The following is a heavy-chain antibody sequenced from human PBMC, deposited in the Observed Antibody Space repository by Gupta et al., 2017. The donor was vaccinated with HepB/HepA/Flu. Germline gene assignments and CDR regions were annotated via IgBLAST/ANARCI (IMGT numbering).Heavy chain of an antibody. CDR1: GFTFSSYP. Sequence: EVQLLESGGGLVQPGGSLRLSCAASGFTFSSYPMSWVRQAPGKGLEWVSAISGSGGSTYYADSVKGRFTISRDNSKNTLYLQMNSLRAEDTAVYYCAKDAPQYSSSWYAYFQHWGQGTLVTVSS. CDR3: AKDAPQYSSSWYAYFQH. V-gene: IGHV3-23*01. D-gene: IGHD6-13*01. CDR2: ISGSGGST. J-gene: IGHJ1*01.